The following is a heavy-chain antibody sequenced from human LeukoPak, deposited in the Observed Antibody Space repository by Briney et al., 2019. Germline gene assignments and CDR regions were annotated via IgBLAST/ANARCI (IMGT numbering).Heavy chain of an antibody. D-gene: IGHD3-9*01. CDR2: MNPNSGNT. Sequence: ASVKVSCKASGGTFSSYAISWVRQAPGQGLEWMGWMNPNSGNTGYAQKFQGRVTMTRNTSISTAYMELSSLRSEDTAVYYCARSEILRYFDWLPNWFDPWGQGTLVTVSS. CDR3: ARSEILRYFDWLPNWFDP. V-gene: IGHV1-8*02. J-gene: IGHJ5*02. CDR1: GGTFSSYA.